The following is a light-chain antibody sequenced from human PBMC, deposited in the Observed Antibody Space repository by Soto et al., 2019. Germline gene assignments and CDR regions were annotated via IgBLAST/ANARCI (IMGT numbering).Light chain of an antibody. CDR3: QRYNTASRS. CDR1: QSISSW. CDR2: KAS. V-gene: IGKV1-5*03. Sequence: DIQMAQSPSTLSAFVGDRVTITCRASQSISSWLAWYQQKPGKAPKPLIYKASSLKSGVPSRFSGSGSGTEFTLTISSLQPDDFANYYCQRYNTASRSFGQGTTVEVK. J-gene: IGKJ1*01.